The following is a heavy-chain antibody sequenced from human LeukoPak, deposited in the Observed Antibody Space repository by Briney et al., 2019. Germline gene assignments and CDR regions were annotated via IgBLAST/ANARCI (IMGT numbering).Heavy chain of an antibody. CDR2: ISYDGSNK. J-gene: IGHJ4*02. CDR1: GFTFSSYA. CDR3: ARDIVVVPAEIDY. Sequence: GGSLRLSCAASGFTFSSYAMHWVRQAPGKGLEWVAVISYDGSNKYYADSVKGRFTISRDNYKNTLYLQMNSLRAEDTAVYYCARDIVVVPAEIDYWGQGTLVTVSS. D-gene: IGHD2-2*01. V-gene: IGHV3-30-3*01.